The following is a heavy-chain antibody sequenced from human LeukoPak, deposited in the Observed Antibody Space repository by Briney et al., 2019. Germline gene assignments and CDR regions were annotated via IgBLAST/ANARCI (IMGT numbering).Heavy chain of an antibody. J-gene: IGHJ4*02. D-gene: IGHD3-22*01. CDR1: GFTFSSYA. CDR3: AHLNYYDSSGYPY. Sequence: GGSLRLSCAASGFTFSSYAMHWVRQAPGKGLEWVAVISYDGSNKYYADSVKGRFTISRDNSKNTLYLQMNSLRAEDTAVYYWAHLNYYDSSGYPYWGQGTLVTVSS. V-gene: IGHV3-30-3*01. CDR2: ISYDGSNK.